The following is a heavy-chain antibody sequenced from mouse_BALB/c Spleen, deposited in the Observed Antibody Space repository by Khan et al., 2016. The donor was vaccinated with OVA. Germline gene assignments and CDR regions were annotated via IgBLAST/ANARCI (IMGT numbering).Heavy chain of an antibody. CDR3: ARIFIGTTDDVMDY. J-gene: IGHJ4*01. CDR2: ICSGGST. D-gene: IGHD2-14*01. CDR1: GFSLTSYG. Sequence: QVQLKESGPGLVQPSQSLSITCTVSGFSLTSYGVHWVRQSPGKGLEWLGVICSGGSTDYNAAFISRLSISKDNSKSQVFFKMNSLQGNDTAIYYCARIFIGTTDDVMDYWGQGTAVTVSS. V-gene: IGHV2-2*02.